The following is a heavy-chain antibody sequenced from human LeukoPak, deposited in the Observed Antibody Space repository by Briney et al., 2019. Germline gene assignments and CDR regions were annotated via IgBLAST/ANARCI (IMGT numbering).Heavy chain of an antibody. V-gene: IGHV3-21*01. Sequence: GGSLRLSCAASGFTFSSYTMNWVRQAPGKGLEWVSSMRSSSSYIYYADSVKGRFTISRDNAKNSLYLQMNSLRAEDTAVYYCARVPGGEVDYWGQGTLVTVSS. CDR2: MRSSSSYI. J-gene: IGHJ4*02. D-gene: IGHD3-16*01. CDR3: ARVPGGEVDY. CDR1: GFTFSSYT.